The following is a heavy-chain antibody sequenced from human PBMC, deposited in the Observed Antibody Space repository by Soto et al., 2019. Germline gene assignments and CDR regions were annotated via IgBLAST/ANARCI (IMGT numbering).Heavy chain of an antibody. Sequence: LRLSCAASGFTFSSYAMHWVRQAPGKGLEWVAVISYDGSNKYYADSVKGRFTISRDNSKNTLYLQMNSLRAEDTAVYYCARDGATYYDILTGYYINYYGMDVWGQGTTVTVSS. CDR3: ARDGATYYDILTGYYINYYGMDV. CDR2: ISYDGSNK. J-gene: IGHJ6*02. D-gene: IGHD3-9*01. CDR1: GFTFSSYA. V-gene: IGHV3-30-3*01.